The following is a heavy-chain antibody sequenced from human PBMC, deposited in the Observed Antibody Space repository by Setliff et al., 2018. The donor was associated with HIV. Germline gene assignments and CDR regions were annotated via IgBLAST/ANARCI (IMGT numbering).Heavy chain of an antibody. D-gene: IGHD5-12*01. J-gene: IGHJ4*02. V-gene: IGHV4-31*11. CDR1: SASISNYH. CDR3: ARGSRLVQRWLPLEY. CDR2: IYYSGIS. Sequence: PSETLSLTCAVSSASISNYHWSWIRQHPGKGLEWIGYIYYSGISYYNPSLNSRVAISVDTSKNQLSLKLRSVTVADTAVYYCARGSRLVQRWLPLEYWGQGALVTVSS.